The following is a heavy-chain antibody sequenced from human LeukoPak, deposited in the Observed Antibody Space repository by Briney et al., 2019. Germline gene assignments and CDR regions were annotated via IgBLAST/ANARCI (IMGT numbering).Heavy chain of an antibody. Sequence: SETLSLTCAVYGGSFSGYYWSWIRQPPGKGLEWIGKINHSGSTNYNPSLKSRVTISVDTSKNQFSLKLSSVTAADTAVYYCARFVDYYDSSGPHYFDYWGQGTLVTVSS. V-gene: IGHV4-34*01. CDR3: ARFVDYYDSSGPHYFDY. J-gene: IGHJ4*02. CDR2: INHSGST. D-gene: IGHD3-22*01. CDR1: GGSFSGYY.